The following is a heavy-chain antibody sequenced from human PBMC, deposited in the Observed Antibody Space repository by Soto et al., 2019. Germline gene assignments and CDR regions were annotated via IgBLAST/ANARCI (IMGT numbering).Heavy chain of an antibody. J-gene: IGHJ5*02. D-gene: IGHD3-10*01. V-gene: IGHV3-23*01. Sequence: GGSLRLSCAASGFPFSSTDMTWVRQAPGKGLERVSTIDGSGGTTYYADSVKGRFTISRDNSINTVFLQMNSLRADDTALYFCAKNSGWFNTWGQGALVTSPQ. CDR2: IDGSGGTT. CDR3: AKNSGWFNT. CDR1: GFPFSSTD.